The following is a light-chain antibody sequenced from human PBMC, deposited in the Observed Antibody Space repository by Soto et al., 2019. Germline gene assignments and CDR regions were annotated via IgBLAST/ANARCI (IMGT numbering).Light chain of an antibody. CDR1: QGISSY. Sequence: AIRMTQSPSSLSASTGDRVTITCRASQGISSYLAWYQQKPGKAPKLLIYAASTLQSGVPSRFSGSGSGTDFTLTISCLQSEDFATYYCQQYYSYPHTFGQGTKLEIE. CDR2: AAS. V-gene: IGKV1-8*01. CDR3: QQYYSYPHT. J-gene: IGKJ2*01.